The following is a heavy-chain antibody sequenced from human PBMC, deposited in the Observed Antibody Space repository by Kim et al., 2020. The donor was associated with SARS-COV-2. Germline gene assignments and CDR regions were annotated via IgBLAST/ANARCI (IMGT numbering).Heavy chain of an antibody. CDR3: ANSGYSSSWYGGTYYYYGMDV. J-gene: IGHJ6*02. Sequence: SVKVSCKASGGTFSSYAISWVRQAPGQGLEWMGGIIPIFGTANYAQKFQGRVTITADESTSTAYMELSSLRSEDTAVYYCANSGYSSSWYGGTYYYYGMDVWGQGTTVTVSS. CDR2: IIPIFGTA. V-gene: IGHV1-69*13. CDR1: GGTFSSYA. D-gene: IGHD6-13*01.